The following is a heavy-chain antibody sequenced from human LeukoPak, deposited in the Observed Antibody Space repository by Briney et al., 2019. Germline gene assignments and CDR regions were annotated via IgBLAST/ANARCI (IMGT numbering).Heavy chain of an antibody. V-gene: IGHV3-48*01. Sequence: PGGSLRLSCAASGFTFDTHSINWVRQAPGKGLGWVSYISPTGSSIYYADSVRGRFTISRDNAKNSLYLQTNSLRAEDTAVYYCARDGVGATAGPADVFDVWGQGTVVTVSS. CDR2: ISPTGSSI. CDR1: GFTFDTHS. CDR3: ARDGVGATAGPADVFDV. J-gene: IGHJ3*01. D-gene: IGHD1-26*01.